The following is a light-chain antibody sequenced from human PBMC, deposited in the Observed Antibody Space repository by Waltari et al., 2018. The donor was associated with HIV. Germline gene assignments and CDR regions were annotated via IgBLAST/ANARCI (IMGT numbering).Light chain of an antibody. V-gene: IGLV1-44*01. CDR3: ASWDDSLKAYI. Sequence: SVLTQPPSASGTPGQRVSISCSGTNSNIASNTVKWYQQVPGSAPKVVMYSNAHRPSGVPDRFSGSKAGTSASLAISGVQSGDEADYDCASWDDSLKAYIFGTGTKVT. J-gene: IGLJ1*01. CDR2: SNA. CDR1: NSNIASNT.